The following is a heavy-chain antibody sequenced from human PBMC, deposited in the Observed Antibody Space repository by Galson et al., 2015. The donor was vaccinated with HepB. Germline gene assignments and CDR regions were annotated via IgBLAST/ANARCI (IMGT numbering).Heavy chain of an antibody. Sequence: SLRLSCAASGFTFSSYAMSWVRQAPGKGLEWVSAISGSGGSTYYADSVKGRFTISRDNSKNTLYLQMNSLRAEDTAVYYCAKDQRGIVALLGAFDIWGQGTMVTVSS. J-gene: IGHJ3*02. V-gene: IGHV3-23*01. CDR1: GFTFSSYA. D-gene: IGHD3-22*01. CDR3: AKDQRGIVALLGAFDI. CDR2: ISGSGGST.